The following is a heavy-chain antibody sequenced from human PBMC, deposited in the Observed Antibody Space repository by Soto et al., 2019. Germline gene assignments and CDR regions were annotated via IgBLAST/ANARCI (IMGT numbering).Heavy chain of an antibody. J-gene: IGHJ5*02. D-gene: IGHD6-25*01. CDR2: IYYSGST. V-gene: IGHV4-59*08. CDR1: GGSSISYY. Sequence: LETLPHTCTVSGGSSISYYWSWIRQPTGKGLEWIGYIYYSGSTNYNPSLKSRVTISVDTSKNQFSLKLSSVTAADTAVYYCARPHGGSSGWDNWFDPWGQGTLVTVSS. CDR3: ARPHGGSSGWDNWFDP.